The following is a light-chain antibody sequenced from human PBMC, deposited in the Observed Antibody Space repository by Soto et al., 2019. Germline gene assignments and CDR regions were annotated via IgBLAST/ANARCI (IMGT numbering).Light chain of an antibody. CDR1: SSNIGNNY. CDR2: DNN. J-gene: IGLJ2*01. V-gene: IGLV1-51*01. CDR3: GTWDSSLRVGV. Sequence: QSVLTQPPSVSAAPGQKVTISCSGSSSNIGNNYVSWYQQLPGTAPKLVIYDNNKRPSGIPDRFSGSKSGTSATLGITGLQTGDEADYYCGTWDSSLRVGVFGGGTKLTVL.